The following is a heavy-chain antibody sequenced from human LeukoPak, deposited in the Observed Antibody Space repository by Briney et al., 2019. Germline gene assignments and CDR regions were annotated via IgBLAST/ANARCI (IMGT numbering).Heavy chain of an antibody. D-gene: IGHD3-22*01. CDR3: VREAATDYYDSSGYYRQTEVFDA. CDR2: IYHSGST. V-gene: IGHV4-4*02. Sequence: SGTLSLTCAVSGGSISSSNWWSWVRQPPGKGLEWLGEIYHSGSTSYSPSLKSRVTISVDTSKNQFSLKLRSVTAADTAVYYCVREAATDYYDSSGYYRQTEVFDAWGQGTMVTVSS. J-gene: IGHJ3*01. CDR1: GGSISSSNW.